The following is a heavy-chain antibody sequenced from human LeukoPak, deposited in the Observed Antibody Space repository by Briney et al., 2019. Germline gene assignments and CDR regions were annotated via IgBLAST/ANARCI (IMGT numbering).Heavy chain of an antibody. Sequence: ASVKVSCKASGYTFTSYDINWVRQATGQGLEWMGWMNPNSGNTAYAQKFQGRVTLTRNTSISTAYMELSSLRSEDTAVYYCARGGRIGYCSGGSCYRPDYWGQGTLVTVSS. CDR3: ARGGRIGYCSGGSCYRPDY. D-gene: IGHD2-15*01. V-gene: IGHV1-8*01. CDR1: GYTFTSYD. J-gene: IGHJ4*02. CDR2: MNPNSGNT.